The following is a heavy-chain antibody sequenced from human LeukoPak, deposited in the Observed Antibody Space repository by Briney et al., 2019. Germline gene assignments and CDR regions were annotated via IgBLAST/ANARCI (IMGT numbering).Heavy chain of an antibody. CDR2: ISSSGSTI. D-gene: IGHD2-8*01. V-gene: IGHV3-48*04. CDR3: ARALRLTNDIDY. CDR1: GFTFSNNG. Sequence: GGSLRLSCAASGFTFSNNGIHWVRQAPGKGLEWVSYISSSGSTIYYADSVKGRFTISRDNAKNSLYLQMNSLRAEDTAVYYCARALRLTNDIDYWGQGTLVTVSS. J-gene: IGHJ4*02.